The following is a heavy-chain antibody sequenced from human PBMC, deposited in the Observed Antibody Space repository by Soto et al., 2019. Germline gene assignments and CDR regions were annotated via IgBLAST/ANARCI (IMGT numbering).Heavy chain of an antibody. CDR3: ARSGGDSGYDYYPHYFDY. J-gene: IGHJ4*02. V-gene: IGHV1-69*01. D-gene: IGHD5-12*01. CDR1: GGTFSSYA. CDR2: IIPIFGTA. Sequence: QVQLVQSGAEVKKPGSSVKVSCKASGGTFSSYAISWVRQAPGQGLEWMGGIIPIFGTANYAQKFQGRVTITADESTRTAYMELSSLRSEDTAVYYCARSGGDSGYDYYPHYFDYWGQGTLVTVSS.